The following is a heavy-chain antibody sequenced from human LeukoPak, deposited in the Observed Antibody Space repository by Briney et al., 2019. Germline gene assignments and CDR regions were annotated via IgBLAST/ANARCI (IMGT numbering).Heavy chain of an antibody. CDR1: GFTFGDYA. J-gene: IGHJ4*02. D-gene: IGHD3-22*01. Sequence: GGSLRLSCTTSGFTFGDYAMRWVRQAPGKGLEWVSFIRRKAHGGTTEYAASVKGRFSSSRDDSKSIAYLQMDSLKTEDTAVYFCTRVTYYYDNSGYFHFDSWGQGSLVTVSS. CDR2: IRRKAHGGTT. V-gene: IGHV3-49*04. CDR3: TRVTYYYDNSGYFHFDS.